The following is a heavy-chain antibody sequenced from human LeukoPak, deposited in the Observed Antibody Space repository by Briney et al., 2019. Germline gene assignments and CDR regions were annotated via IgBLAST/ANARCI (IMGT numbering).Heavy chain of an antibody. CDR3: AREDYGSSYFDY. CDR2: ISYDGSKK. D-gene: IGHD3-10*01. J-gene: IGHJ4*02. CDR1: GFTFSSYA. V-gene: IGHV3-30-3*01. Sequence: GGSLRLSCAASGFTFSSYAMHWVRQAPGKGLEWVAVISYDGSKKYYADSVKGRVTISRDNSKNTLYLQMNSLRAEDTAVYYCAREDYGSSYFDYWGQGTLVTVSS.